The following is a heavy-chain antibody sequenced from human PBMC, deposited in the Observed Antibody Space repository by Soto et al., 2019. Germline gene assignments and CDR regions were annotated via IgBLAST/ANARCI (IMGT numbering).Heavy chain of an antibody. CDR3: ARGGIAAAGTYYYYGMDV. D-gene: IGHD6-13*01. CDR1: GGSLRISNW. CDR2: SYHSGST. V-gene: IGHV4-4*02. J-gene: IGHJ6*02. Sequence: PSETLSLTSAVPGGSLRISNWWSWVRQPPGKGLEWIGESYHSGSTNYNPSLKSRVTISVDKSKNQFSLKLSSVTAADTAVYYSARGGIAAAGTYYYYGMDVWGQGTKVT.